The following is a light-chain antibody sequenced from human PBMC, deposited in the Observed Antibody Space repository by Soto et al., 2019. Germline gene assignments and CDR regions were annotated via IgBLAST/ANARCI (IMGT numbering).Light chain of an antibody. CDR3: SSYADSDNLL. V-gene: IGLV2-8*01. CDR1: NSDVGGYNY. Sequence: QSVLTQPPSASGSPGQSVTISCTGTNSDVGGYNYVSWYQQHPGKAPKLMIYEVNKRPSGVPDRFSGSKSGNTASLTVSGLQAEDEADYYCSSYADSDNLLFGGGTKLTVL. CDR2: EVN. J-gene: IGLJ2*01.